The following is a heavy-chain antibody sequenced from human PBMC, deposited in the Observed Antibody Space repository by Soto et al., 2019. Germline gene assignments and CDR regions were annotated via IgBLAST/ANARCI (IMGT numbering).Heavy chain of an antibody. CDR2: TYYRSKWYK. D-gene: IGHD2-15*01. CDR3: ARTVGWLDP. J-gene: IGHJ5*02. Sequence: SQTLSLTCAISGDSVSSNSAAWNWIRQSPSRGLEWLGRTYYRSKWYKEYAASVRSRITINPDTSRNQFSLQLNSVSPEDTAVYYCARTVGWLDPWGQGTLVTVSS. V-gene: IGHV6-1*01. CDR1: GDSVSSNSAA.